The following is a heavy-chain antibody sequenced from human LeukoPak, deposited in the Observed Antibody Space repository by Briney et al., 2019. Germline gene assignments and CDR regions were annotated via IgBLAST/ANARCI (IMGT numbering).Heavy chain of an antibody. CDR2: ISVSGGST. CDR3: AKYGSGSYYNGLF. Sequence: KSGGSLRLSCAASGFTFSSCAMSWVVQAPGKGLEWVSAISVSGGSTYFADSVKGRFTISRDNPRNTLYLQMNSLRAEDTAVYYCAKYGSGSYYNGLFWGQGTLVTVSS. CDR1: GFTFSSCA. V-gene: IGHV3-23*01. D-gene: IGHD3-10*01. J-gene: IGHJ4*02.